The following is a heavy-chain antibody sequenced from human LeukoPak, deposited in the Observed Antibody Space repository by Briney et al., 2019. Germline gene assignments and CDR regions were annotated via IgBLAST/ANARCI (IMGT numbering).Heavy chain of an antibody. J-gene: IGHJ4*02. CDR1: GGSFSGYY. D-gene: IGHD3-3*01. V-gene: IGHV4-34*01. CDR2: INHSGST. CDR3: ARRTNDFWSGYYGMPFDY. Sequence: SETLSLTCAVYGGSFSGYYWSWIRQPPGKGLEWIGEINHSGSTNYNPSLKSRVTISVDTSRNQFSLELSSVTAADTAVYYCARRTNDFWSGYYGMPFDYWGQGTLVTVSS.